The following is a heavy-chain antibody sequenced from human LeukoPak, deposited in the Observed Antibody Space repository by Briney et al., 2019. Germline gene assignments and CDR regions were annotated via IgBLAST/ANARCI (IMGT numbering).Heavy chain of an antibody. CDR3: ASSDCSGGSCYFDC. Sequence: PSETLSLTCAVSGYSISSGYYWGWIRQPPGKGLEWIGSIYHSGSTYYNPSLKSRVTISVDTSKNQFSLKLSSVTAADTAVYYCASSDCSGGSCYFDCWGQGTLVTVSS. CDR1: GYSISSGYY. CDR2: IYHSGST. V-gene: IGHV4-38-2*01. J-gene: IGHJ4*02. D-gene: IGHD2-15*01.